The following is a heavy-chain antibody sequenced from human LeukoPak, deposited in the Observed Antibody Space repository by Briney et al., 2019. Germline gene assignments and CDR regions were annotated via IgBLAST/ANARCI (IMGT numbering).Heavy chain of an antibody. CDR3: APAGEN. J-gene: IGHJ4*02. D-gene: IGHD3-10*01. CDR2: ISYDGTNK. V-gene: IGHV3-30-3*01. CDR1: GFTFSSYA. Sequence: GGSLRLSCAASGFTFSSYAMHWVRQAPGKGLEWVAVISYDGTNKHYADSVQGRFTTSRDNSKNTLYLQMNSLRAEDTALYYCAPAGENWGQGTLVTVSS.